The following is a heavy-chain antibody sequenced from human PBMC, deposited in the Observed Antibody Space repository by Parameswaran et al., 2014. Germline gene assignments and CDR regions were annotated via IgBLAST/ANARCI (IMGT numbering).Heavy chain of an antibody. D-gene: IGHD4-17*01. J-gene: IGHJ4*02. CDR3: ARAIHDYGDYYFDY. CDR2: IYHSGST. V-gene: IGHV4-4*02. Sequence: VRQMPGKGLEWIGEIYHSGSTNYNPSLKSRVTISVDKSKNQFSLKLSSVTAADTAVYYCARAIHDYGDYYFDYWGQGTLVTVSS.